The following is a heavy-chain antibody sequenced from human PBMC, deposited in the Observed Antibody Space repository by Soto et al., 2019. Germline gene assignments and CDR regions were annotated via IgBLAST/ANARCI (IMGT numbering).Heavy chain of an antibody. J-gene: IGHJ4*02. CDR3: GRESSSGRRDRIDN. D-gene: IGHD6-19*01. V-gene: IGHV3-33*01. CDR2: IRYDGTNT. Sequence: QVKLVESGGGVVQPGRSLRLSCAASGFTFSNHGMHWVRQAPGKGLEWVTVIRYDGTNTFYADSVKGRFTISRDISENTVFLQMSSLRAEDTAVYYCGRESSSGRRDRIDNWGQGTLVTVSS. CDR1: GFTFSNHG.